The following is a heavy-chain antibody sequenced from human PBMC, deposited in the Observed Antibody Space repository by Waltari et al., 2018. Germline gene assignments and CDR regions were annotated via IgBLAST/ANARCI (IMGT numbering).Heavy chain of an antibody. J-gene: IGHJ6*03. Sequence: EVQLVQSGAEVKKPGESLKISCTGSGYSITTYWTGWIGQMPGEGVEWMGLIDRVDSDTSDSQSFQALVTSSADTSISTAYLQWSSLKASDTAMYDCARHQGSGNGCYYMDVWGKGTTVTVSS. D-gene: IGHD3-10*01. CDR2: IDRVDSDT. CDR1: GYSITTYW. V-gene: IGHV5-51*02. CDR3: ARHQGSGNGCYYMDV.